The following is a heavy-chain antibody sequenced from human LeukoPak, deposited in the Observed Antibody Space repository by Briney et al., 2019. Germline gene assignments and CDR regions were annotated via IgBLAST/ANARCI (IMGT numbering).Heavy chain of an antibody. Sequence: SETLSLTCTVSGGSISSYYWSWIRQPPGKGLEWIGYIYYSESTNYNPSLKSRVTISVDTSKNQFSLKLSSVTAADTAVYYCARSITIFGVVTYFDYWGQGTLSPSPQ. J-gene: IGHJ4*02. D-gene: IGHD3-3*01. V-gene: IGHV4-59*01. CDR3: ARSITIFGVVTYFDY. CDR2: IYYSEST. CDR1: GGSISSYY.